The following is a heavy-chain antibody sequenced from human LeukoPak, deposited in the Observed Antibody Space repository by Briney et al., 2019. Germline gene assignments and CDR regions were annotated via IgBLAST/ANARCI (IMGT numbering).Heavy chain of an antibody. Sequence: ASVKVSCKASGYTFTSYGISWVRQAPGQGLKWMGWISAYNGNTNYAQKLQGRVTMTTDTSTSTAYMELRSLRSDDTAVYYCARLYYDSGGYPTLYFDYWGQGTLVTVSS. CDR2: ISAYNGNT. V-gene: IGHV1-18*01. D-gene: IGHD3-22*01. CDR1: GYTFTSYG. J-gene: IGHJ4*02. CDR3: ARLYYDSGGYPTLYFDY.